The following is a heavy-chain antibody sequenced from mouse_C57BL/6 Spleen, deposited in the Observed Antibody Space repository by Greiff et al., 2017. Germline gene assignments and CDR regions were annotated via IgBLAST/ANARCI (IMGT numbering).Heavy chain of an antibody. CDR2: IHPSDSDT. D-gene: IGHD2-4*01. V-gene: IGHV1-74*01. Sequence: QVQLQQPGAELVKPGASVKVSCKASGYTFTSYWMHWVKQRPGQGLEWIGRIHPSDSDTNYNQKFKGKDTLTVDKSSSTAYMQLSSLTSEDSAVYDYAIEGSYDYDEGWFAYWGQGTLVTVSA. CDR1: GYTFTSYW. J-gene: IGHJ3*01. CDR3: AIEGSYDYDEGWFAY.